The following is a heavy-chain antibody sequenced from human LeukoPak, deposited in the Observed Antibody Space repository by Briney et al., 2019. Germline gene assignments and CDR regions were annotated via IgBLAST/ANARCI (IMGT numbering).Heavy chain of an antibody. CDR2: ISGSGGST. V-gene: IGHV3-23*01. Sequence: GGSLRLSCAASGFTFSSYAMSWVRQAPGKGLEWVSAISGSGGSTYYADSVKGRFTISRDNSKNTLYLQMNSLRAEDTALYHCAREGQGITNAFDIWGQGTMVTVSS. CDR1: GFTFSSYA. D-gene: IGHD3-10*01. J-gene: IGHJ3*02. CDR3: AREGQGITNAFDI.